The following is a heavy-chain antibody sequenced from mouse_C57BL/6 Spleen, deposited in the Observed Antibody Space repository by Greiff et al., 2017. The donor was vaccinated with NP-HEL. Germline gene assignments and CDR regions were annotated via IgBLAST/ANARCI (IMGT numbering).Heavy chain of an antibody. V-gene: IGHV1-39*01. CDR2: INPNYGTT. CDR3: ASLLLRSYYAMDY. D-gene: IGHD1-1*01. CDR1: GYSFTDYN. Sequence: VQLQQSGPELVKPGASVQISCKASGYSFTDYNMNWVKQSNGKSLEWIGVINPNYGTTSYNQKFKGKATLTVDPSSSTAYMQLNSLTSEDSAGYYCASLLLRSYYAMDYWGQGTSVTVSS. J-gene: IGHJ4*01.